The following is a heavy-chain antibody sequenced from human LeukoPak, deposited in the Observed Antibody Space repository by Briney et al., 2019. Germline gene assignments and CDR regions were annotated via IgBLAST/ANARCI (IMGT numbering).Heavy chain of an antibody. Sequence: SETLSLTCGVYGGSFSGYYWSWVRQPPGKGLEWIGEINNSGSTNYNPPLKSRVTISVDTSKNQFSLKLSSVTAADTAVYYCVRDIAAAGVFDYWGQGTLVTVSS. J-gene: IGHJ4*02. CDR2: INNSGST. CDR3: VRDIAAAGVFDY. D-gene: IGHD6-13*01. V-gene: IGHV4-34*01. CDR1: GGSFSGYY.